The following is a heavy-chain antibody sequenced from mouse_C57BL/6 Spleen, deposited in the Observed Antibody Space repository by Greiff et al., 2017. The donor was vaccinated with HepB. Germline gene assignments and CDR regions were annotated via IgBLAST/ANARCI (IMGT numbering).Heavy chain of an antibody. V-gene: IGHV1-26*01. Sequence: VQLQQSGPELVKPGASVKISCKASGYTFTDYYMNWVKQSHGKSLEWIGDINPNNGGTSYNQKFKGKATLTVDKSSSTAYMELRSLTSEDSAVYYCAKMGVGLDYWGQGTTLTVSS. CDR1: GYTFTDYY. CDR2: INPNNGGT. J-gene: IGHJ2*01. CDR3: AKMGVGLDY. D-gene: IGHD1-1*02.